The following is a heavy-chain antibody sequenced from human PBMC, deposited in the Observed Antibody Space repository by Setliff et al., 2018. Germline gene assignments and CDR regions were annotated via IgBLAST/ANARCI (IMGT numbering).Heavy chain of an antibody. CDR2: INAGNGNT. D-gene: IGHD4-17*01. V-gene: IGHV1-3*01. CDR3: ARWATVTHSGAFDI. J-gene: IGHJ3*02. CDR1: GYTSTSYA. Sequence: ASVKVSCKASGYTSTSYAMHWVRQAPGQRLEWMGWINAGNGNTKYSQKFQGRVTITRDTSASTAYMELSSLRSEDTAVYYCARWATVTHSGAFDIWGQGTMVTVSS.